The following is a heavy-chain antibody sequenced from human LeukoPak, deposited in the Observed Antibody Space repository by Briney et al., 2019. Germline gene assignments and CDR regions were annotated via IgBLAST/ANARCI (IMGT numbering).Heavy chain of an antibody. CDR2: INHSGST. CDR1: GGSISSYY. Sequence: SETLSLTCTVSGGSISSYYWSWIRQPPGKGLEWIGEINHSGSTNYNPSLRSRVTISVDTSRNQFSLKLSSVTAADTAVYYCARGGITMIGDLDYWGQGTLVTVSS. J-gene: IGHJ4*02. CDR3: ARGGITMIGDLDY. D-gene: IGHD3-22*01. V-gene: IGHV4-34*01.